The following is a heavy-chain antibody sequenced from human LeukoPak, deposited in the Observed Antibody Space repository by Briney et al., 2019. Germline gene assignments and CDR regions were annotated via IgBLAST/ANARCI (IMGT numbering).Heavy chain of an antibody. CDR1: GYTFTSYG. J-gene: IGHJ4*02. Sequence: ASVKVSCKASGYTFTSYGISWVRQAPGQGLEWMGWINPNSGGTNYAQKFQGRVTMTRDTSISTAYMELSRLRSDDTAVYYCARPYDHSNYGVHYWGQGTLVTVSS. D-gene: IGHD4-11*01. CDR2: INPNSGGT. V-gene: IGHV1-2*02. CDR3: ARPYDHSNYGVHY.